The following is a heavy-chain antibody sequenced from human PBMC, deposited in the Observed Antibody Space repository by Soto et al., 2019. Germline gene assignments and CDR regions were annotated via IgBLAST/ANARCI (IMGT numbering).Heavy chain of an antibody. CDR1: GFTFSSDS. CDR2: ISSSSSYI. V-gene: IGHV3-21*01. D-gene: IGHD3-22*01. Sequence: EVQLVESGGGLVKPGGSLRLSCSASGFTFSSDSMNWVRQAPGKELEWLTSISSSSSYIYYADSVKGRFTISRDNAKNSLYLQMNSLRAEDTAVYYCARLTSYDSSGDYCYWGQGTLVTVSS. CDR3: ARLTSYDSSGDYCY. J-gene: IGHJ4*02.